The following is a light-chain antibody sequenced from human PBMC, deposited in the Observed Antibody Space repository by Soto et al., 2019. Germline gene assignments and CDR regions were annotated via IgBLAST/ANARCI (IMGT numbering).Light chain of an antibody. CDR1: QGIRHY. CDR3: QNVDSAPQT. J-gene: IGKJ1*01. V-gene: IGKV1-27*01. CDR2: EAS. Sequence: QMTQSPSSLYASVGDRVTITCRASQGIRHYLAWYQQKPGKVPNLLIYEASNLQSGVPSRFRGGGSGTEFTLTISSLQPEDVATYYCQNVDSAPQTFGQGTKVEIK.